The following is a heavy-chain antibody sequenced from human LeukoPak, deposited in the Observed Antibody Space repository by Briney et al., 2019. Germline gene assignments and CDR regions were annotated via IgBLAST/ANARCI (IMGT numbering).Heavy chain of an antibody. CDR3: ARDFALKLDL. J-gene: IGHJ2*01. V-gene: IGHV4-34*01. CDR2: INHSGST. Sequence: SETLSLTCAVYGGSFSGYYWSWIRQPPGKGLEWIGEINHSGSTNYNPSLKSRVTMSVDTSKNQFSPKLSSVTAADTAVYYCARDFALKLDLWGRGTLVTVSS. CDR1: GGSFSGYY.